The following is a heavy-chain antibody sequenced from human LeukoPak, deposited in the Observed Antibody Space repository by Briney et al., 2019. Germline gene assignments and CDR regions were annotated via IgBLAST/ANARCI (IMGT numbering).Heavy chain of an antibody. CDR1: GFTFSNSA. D-gene: IGHD1-26*01. CDR2: ITSNGDRT. Sequence: GGSLRLSCAASGFTFSNSAMHWVRQAPGKGPEYVSAITSNGDRTYYANSVKGRFTISRDSSKNTLYLQMGSLRAEDMAVYYCARVGSWDAFDIWGQGTMVTVSS. V-gene: IGHV3-64*01. J-gene: IGHJ3*02. CDR3: ARVGSWDAFDI.